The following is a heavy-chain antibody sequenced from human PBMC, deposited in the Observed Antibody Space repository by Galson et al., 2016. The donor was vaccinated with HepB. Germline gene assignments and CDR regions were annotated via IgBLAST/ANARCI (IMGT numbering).Heavy chain of an antibody. CDR2: IYPADSDT. Sequence: QSGAEVKKPGESLKISCKVSGYSFTNYWIAWVRQMPGKGLQWMGVIYPADSDTMYSPSFEGHVTISADNSISTAYLQWSSLKASDTAIYYCARLFEESTVLGYCNYGSCKLGFEYWGQGTLVTVSS. D-gene: IGHD2-15*01. CDR1: GYSFTNYW. J-gene: IGHJ4*02. CDR3: ARLFEESTVLGYCNYGSCKLGFEY. V-gene: IGHV5-51*01.